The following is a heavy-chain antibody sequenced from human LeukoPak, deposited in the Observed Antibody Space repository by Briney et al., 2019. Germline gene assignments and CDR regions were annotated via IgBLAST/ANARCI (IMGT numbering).Heavy chain of an antibody. V-gene: IGHV5-51*01. CDR2: ISPGDSDA. Sequence: KPGESLKIPCTGFGYRFTTYWIGWVRQIHGKGLEWMEIISPGDSDARYSPSFQGQVTISADKSISTAYLQWRSLKASDTAMYYWARQGRIVVVTTTHDAFYIWGQGTMVTVSS. J-gene: IGHJ3*02. CDR1: GYRFTTYW. D-gene: IGHD2-21*02. CDR3: ARQGRIVVVTTTHDAFYI.